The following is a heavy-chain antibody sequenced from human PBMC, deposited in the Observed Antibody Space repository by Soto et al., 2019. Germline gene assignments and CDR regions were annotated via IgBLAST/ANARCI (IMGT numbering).Heavy chain of an antibody. J-gene: IGHJ6*02. CDR1: GYSFTSNW. CDR3: AGGGVRGVITRTRDYYGMDV. CDR2: IYPGDSDT. Sequence: SGESLKISCKGSGYSFTSNWIGWVRQLPGKGLEWMGIIYPGDSDTRYSPSFQGQVTISADKSISTAYLQWSSLKASDTAMYYCAGGGVRGVITRTRDYYGMDVWGQGTTVTV. V-gene: IGHV5-51*01. D-gene: IGHD3-10*01.